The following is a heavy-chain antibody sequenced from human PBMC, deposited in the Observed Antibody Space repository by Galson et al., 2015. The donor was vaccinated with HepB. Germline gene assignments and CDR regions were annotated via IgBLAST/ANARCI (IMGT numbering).Heavy chain of an antibody. V-gene: IGHV5-51*01. CDR3: ARRSPGLVGNPKSWYCDL. Sequence: QSGAEVKKPGESLKISCQGSGYSFSTYWIAWMRQMPGKGLEWMWINYPRDSDTRYNPSFQDKVTITVDKTTNTAYLKRSSLKASNTAMYYCARRSPGLVGNPKSWYCDLWGRGTLVTVSS. CDR1: GYSFSTYW. CDR2: NYPRDSDT. J-gene: IGHJ2*01. D-gene: IGHD1-26*01.